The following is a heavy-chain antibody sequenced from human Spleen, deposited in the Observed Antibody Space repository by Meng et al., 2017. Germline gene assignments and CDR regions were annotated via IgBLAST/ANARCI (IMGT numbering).Heavy chain of an antibody. CDR2: IYYSGRT. D-gene: IGHD3-22*01. CDR1: GGSISSDNY. J-gene: IGHJ2*01. V-gene: IGHV4-30-4*01. CDR3: ARATSSGYSWYFDL. Sequence: QVQLQESGPGLVKPSQTLSLTCTVSGGSISSDNYWSWIRQPPGKGLEWIGYIYYSGRTYYNPSLKSRLTISVDTSKNQFSLKLSSVTAADTAAYYCARATSSGYSWYFDLWGRGTLVTVSS.